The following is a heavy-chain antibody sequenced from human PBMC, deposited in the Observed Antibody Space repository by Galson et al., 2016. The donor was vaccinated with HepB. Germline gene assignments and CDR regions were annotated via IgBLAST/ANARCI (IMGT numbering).Heavy chain of an antibody. J-gene: IGHJ6*04. V-gene: IGHV3-30*18. CDR2: TSNDGRNT. CDR3: AKLLGHLGLYSYGMDV. CDR1: GFTFTTYC. Sequence: SVRLSCAASGFTFTTYCMHWVRQAPGKGLEWVALTSNDGRNTYYTHSVKGRFAISRDNSKNTLYLQMNSLRAEDTAVYYCAKLLGHLGLYSYGMDVWGKGTMVTVSS. D-gene: IGHD3-16*01.